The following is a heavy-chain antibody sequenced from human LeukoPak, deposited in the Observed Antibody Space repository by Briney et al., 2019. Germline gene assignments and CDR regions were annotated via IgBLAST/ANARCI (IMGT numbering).Heavy chain of an antibody. Sequence: GGSLRLSCAASGFTFSNYWMHWVRQAPGKGLVWVSRINSDGSTTNYADSVKGRFTISRDNAKNTLYLQMNSLRAEDTAVYYCARGVGYCSSTSCYWWFDPWGQGTLVTVSS. CDR3: ARGVGYCSSTSCYWWFDP. CDR1: GFTFSNYW. J-gene: IGHJ5*02. D-gene: IGHD2-2*01. CDR2: INSDGSTT. V-gene: IGHV3-74*01.